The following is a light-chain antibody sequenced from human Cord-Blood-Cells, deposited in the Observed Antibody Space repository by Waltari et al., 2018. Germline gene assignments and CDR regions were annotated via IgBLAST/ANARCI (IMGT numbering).Light chain of an antibody. V-gene: IGKV3-11*01. CDR3: QQRSNWLT. Sequence: DIVLTQSPATLSLSHGERATLSCRASQSVSSYLAWYQQKPGQAPRLLIYDASNRATGIPARFSGSGSGTDFTLTISSLEPEDFAVYYCQQRSNWLTFGGGTKVEIK. CDR1: QSVSSY. J-gene: IGKJ4*01. CDR2: DAS.